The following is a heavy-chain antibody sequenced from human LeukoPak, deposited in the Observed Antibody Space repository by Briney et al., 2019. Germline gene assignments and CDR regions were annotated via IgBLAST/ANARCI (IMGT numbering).Heavy chain of an antibody. D-gene: IGHD3-16*01. J-gene: IGHJ3*02. CDR2: ISGSGGST. V-gene: IGHV3-23*01. Sequence: GKXLEWVSAISGSGGSTYYADSVKGRFTISRDNSKNTLYLQMNSLRTEDTAVYYRAKDGGAREDAFDIWGQGTMVTVSS. CDR3: AKDGGAREDAFDI.